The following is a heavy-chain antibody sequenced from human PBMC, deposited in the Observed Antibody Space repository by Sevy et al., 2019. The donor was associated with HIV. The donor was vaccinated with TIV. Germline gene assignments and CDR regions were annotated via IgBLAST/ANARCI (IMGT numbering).Heavy chain of an antibody. D-gene: IGHD3-16*01. CDR2: ISYDGRNNK. J-gene: IGHJ4*02. CDR3: ARDRGEILSSAFDY. V-gene: IGHV3-30*03. CDR1: GFSFSDYR. Sequence: WGSLRLSCAASGFSFSDYRMHWVRQAPGKGLEWVAVISYDGRNNKYNADSVKGRFTISRDNSKNTLYLQMNSLRAEDTAIYYCARDRGEILSSAFDYWGQGTLVTVSS.